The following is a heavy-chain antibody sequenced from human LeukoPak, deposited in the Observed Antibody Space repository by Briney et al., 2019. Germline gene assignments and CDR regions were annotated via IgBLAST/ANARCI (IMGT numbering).Heavy chain of an antibody. CDR2: ISRSGGST. CDR1: GFTFSNDA. V-gene: IGHV3-23*01. D-gene: IGHD2/OR15-2a*01. Sequence: GGSLRLSCAASGFTFSNDAMNWARQAPGKGLEWVSAISRSGGSTYYADSVKGRFTISRDNSRNTLYLQMNTLRAEDTAVYYCAEGSVVTSSTWMRHLDYWGQGTLVTVSS. J-gene: IGHJ4*02. CDR3: AEGSVVTSSTWMRHLDY.